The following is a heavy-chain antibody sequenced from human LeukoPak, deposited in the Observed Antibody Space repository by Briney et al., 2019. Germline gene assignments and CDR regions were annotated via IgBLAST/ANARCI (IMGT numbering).Heavy chain of an antibody. Sequence: GGSLRLSCADSGFTFSNHWMSWVRQAPGKGLEWVAIIKPDGSEKSYVDSVKGRFTISRDNAKNSLYLQMNSLRAEDTAVYYCARSIFWSFDYWGQGTLVTVSS. CDR2: IKPDGSEK. J-gene: IGHJ4*02. D-gene: IGHD2-21*01. CDR3: ARSIFWSFDY. CDR1: GFTFSNHW. V-gene: IGHV3-7*04.